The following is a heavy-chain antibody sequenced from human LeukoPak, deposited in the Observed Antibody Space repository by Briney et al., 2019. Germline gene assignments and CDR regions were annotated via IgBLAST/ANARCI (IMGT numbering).Heavy chain of an antibody. V-gene: IGHV3-30*02. CDR3: AKGLGYRSGGSCY. D-gene: IGHD2-15*01. CDR1: GFTFSSSG. J-gene: IGHJ4*02. CDR2: IRFDGGNK. Sequence: PGGSLRLSCAASGFTFSSSGMHWVCQAPGKGLEWVAFIRFDGGNKDYADSVKGRFTISRDNSRNTLYLQMNSLRAEDTAVYYCAKGLGYRSGGSCYWGQGTLVTVSS.